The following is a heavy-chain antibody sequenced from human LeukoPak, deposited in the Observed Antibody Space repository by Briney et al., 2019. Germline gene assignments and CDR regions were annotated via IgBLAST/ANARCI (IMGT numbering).Heavy chain of an antibody. Sequence: GGSLRLSCVGSGFTFRSHAMSWVRQAPEKGLEFVSGIYENGGTTYYADSVKGRFSISRDNAKNTLYLQMDSLRGEDTAVYYCAKDFRIGYSAHFDYWGQGALVTVSS. V-gene: IGHV3-23*01. D-gene: IGHD2-21*01. J-gene: IGHJ4*02. CDR3: AKDFRIGYSAHFDY. CDR1: GFTFRSHA. CDR2: IYENGGTT.